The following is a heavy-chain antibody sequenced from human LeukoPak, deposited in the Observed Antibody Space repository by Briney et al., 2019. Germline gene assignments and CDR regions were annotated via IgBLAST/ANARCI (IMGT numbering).Heavy chain of an antibody. V-gene: IGHV3-23*01. CDR1: GFSFRDYA. Sequence: GGSLRLSCAASGFSFRDYAMTWVRQAPGKGLEWVSTVSGGAEATYYADSVKGRFAIYRDNSKSALYLQMNSLRAEDTAIYYCAKDTPLTAYTSGWSNNCFDYWGQGTLVTGSS. CDR3: AKDTPLTAYTSGWSNNCFDY. D-gene: IGHD6-19*01. J-gene: IGHJ4*02. CDR2: VSGGAEAT.